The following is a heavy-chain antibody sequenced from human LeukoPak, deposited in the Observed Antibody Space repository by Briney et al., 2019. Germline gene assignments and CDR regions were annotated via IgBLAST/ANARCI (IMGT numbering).Heavy chain of an antibody. CDR3: ARRAGEYSHPYDS. Sequence: GGSLRLSCTVSGFTVSSNSWSWVRQAPGKGLEWVSFIYSGGNTHYSDSVKGRFTLSRDNSKNTLYLQMNSLRAEDTAIYYCARRAGEYSHPYDSWGQGTLVTVSS. V-gene: IGHV3-53*01. J-gene: IGHJ4*02. D-gene: IGHD2-15*01. CDR1: GFTVSSNS. CDR2: IYSGGNT.